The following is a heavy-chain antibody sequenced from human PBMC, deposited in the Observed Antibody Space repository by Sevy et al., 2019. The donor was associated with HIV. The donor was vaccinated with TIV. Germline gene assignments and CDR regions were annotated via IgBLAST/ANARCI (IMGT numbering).Heavy chain of an antibody. CDR2: ISWSSANI. V-gene: IGHV3-9*01. Sequence: GGSLRLSCAASGFTFSSYSMNWVRQAPGKGLEWVSSISWSSANIGYADSVKGRFSISRDNAKNSLYLQMNSLRTEDTAFYYCVKAPYSTSSPGWFDPWGQGTLVTVSS. D-gene: IGHD6-13*01. CDR1: GFTFSSYS. CDR3: VKAPYSTSSPGWFDP. J-gene: IGHJ5*02.